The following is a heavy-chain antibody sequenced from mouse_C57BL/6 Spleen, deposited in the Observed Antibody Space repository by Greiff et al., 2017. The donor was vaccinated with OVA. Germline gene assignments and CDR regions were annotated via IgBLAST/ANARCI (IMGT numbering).Heavy chain of an antibody. Sequence: DVMLVESGGGLVKPGGSLKLSCAASGFTFSSYAMSWVRQTPEKRLEWVATISDGGSYTYYPDNVKGRFTNSRDNAKNNLYLQMSHLKSEDTAMYYCARYYYGSSSFDYWGQGTTLTVSS. J-gene: IGHJ2*01. D-gene: IGHD1-1*01. V-gene: IGHV5-4*03. CDR3: ARYYYGSSSFDY. CDR1: GFTFSSYA. CDR2: ISDGGSYT.